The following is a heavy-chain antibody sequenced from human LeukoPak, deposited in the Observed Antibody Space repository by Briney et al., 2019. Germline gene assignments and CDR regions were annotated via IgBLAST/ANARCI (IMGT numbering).Heavy chain of an antibody. CDR2: IYYSGST. Sequence: SETLSLTCTVSGGSISSGGYYWSWIRQHPGKGLEWIGYIYYSGSTYYNPSLKNRVTISVDTSKNQFSLKLSSVTAADTAVYYCARDPLNYYDSSGYDYYYGMDVWGQGTTVTVSS. CDR1: GGSISSGGYY. CDR3: ARDPLNYYDSSGYDYYYGMDV. V-gene: IGHV4-31*03. J-gene: IGHJ6*02. D-gene: IGHD3-22*01.